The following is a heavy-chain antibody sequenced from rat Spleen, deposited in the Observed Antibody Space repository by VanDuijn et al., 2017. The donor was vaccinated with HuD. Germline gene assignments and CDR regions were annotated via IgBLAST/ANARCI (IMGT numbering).Heavy chain of an antibody. CDR3: VRQDTSGYSNWFAY. V-gene: IGHV5-7*01. CDR1: GFIFSDYN. D-gene: IGHD4-3*01. CDR2: ISDDGIST. J-gene: IGHJ3*01. Sequence: EVQLVESGGGLVRPGRSLKLSCAASGFIFSDYNMAWVRQAPKKGLEWVATISDDGISTYYRDSVRGRFTISNNNAESTLYLQMDSLRSEDTATYYCVRQDTSGYSNWFAYWGQGTLVTVSS.